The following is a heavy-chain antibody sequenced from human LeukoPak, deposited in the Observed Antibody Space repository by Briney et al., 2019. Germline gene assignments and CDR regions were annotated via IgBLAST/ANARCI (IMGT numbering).Heavy chain of an antibody. Sequence: GASVKVSCKASGYTFTSYDINWVRQAAGQGLEWMGWMNPNSGNTGYAQKFQGRVTITRNTSISTAYMELSSLRSEDTAVYYCARDAHGSGSPDDDYYYYYMDVWGKGTTVTISS. CDR3: ARDAHGSGSPDDDYYYYYMDV. CDR1: GYTFTSYD. D-gene: IGHD3-10*01. CDR2: MNPNSGNT. J-gene: IGHJ6*03. V-gene: IGHV1-8*03.